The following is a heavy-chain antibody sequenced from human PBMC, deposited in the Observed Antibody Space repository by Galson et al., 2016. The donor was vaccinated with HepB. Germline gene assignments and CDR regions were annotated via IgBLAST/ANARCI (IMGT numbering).Heavy chain of an antibody. D-gene: IGHD1-26*01. CDR2: IYYSGST. Sequence: TLSLTCTVSGGSISSGDYYWSWIRQPPGKGLEWIGYIYYSGSTYYNPSLKSRVTISVDTSNNQFSLMLNSVTAADTAVYYCASGGRRGRNWFDPWGQGTLVTVFS. CDR1: GGSISSGDYY. V-gene: IGHV4-30-4*01. CDR3: ASGGRRGRNWFDP. J-gene: IGHJ5*02.